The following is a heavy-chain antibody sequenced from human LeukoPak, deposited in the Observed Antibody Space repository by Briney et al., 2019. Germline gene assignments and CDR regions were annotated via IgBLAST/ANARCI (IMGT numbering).Heavy chain of an antibody. Sequence: GGSLRLSCAASGFTVSSNYMSWVRQAPGKGLEWVSVIYSGGSTYYADSVKGRFTISRDNSKNTLYLQMNSLRAEDTAVYYCARDRSSGWEGIVDYWGQGTLVTVSS. J-gene: IGHJ4*02. CDR1: GFTVSSNY. D-gene: IGHD6-19*01. CDR2: IYSGGST. CDR3: ARDRSSGWEGIVDY. V-gene: IGHV3-66*01.